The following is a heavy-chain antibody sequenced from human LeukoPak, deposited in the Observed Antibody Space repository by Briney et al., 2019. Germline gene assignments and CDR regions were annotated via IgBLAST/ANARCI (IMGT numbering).Heavy chain of an antibody. V-gene: IGHV1-18*01. D-gene: IGHD1-26*01. CDR2: ISAHNGNT. Sequence: ASVKVSCKASGYTFTSYGISWVRQAPGQGLEWMGWISAHNGNTNYAQKLQGRVTMTTDTSTSTAYMELRSLRSDDTAVYYCARDRWELLPSYYYYYMNVWGKGTTVTVSS. CDR1: GYTFTSYG. CDR3: ARDRWELLPSYYYYYMNV. J-gene: IGHJ6*03.